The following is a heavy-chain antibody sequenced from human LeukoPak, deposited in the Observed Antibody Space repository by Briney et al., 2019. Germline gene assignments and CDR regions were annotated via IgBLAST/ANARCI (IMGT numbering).Heavy chain of an antibody. J-gene: IGHJ4*02. CDR3: AKDGAATVVTNFDY. D-gene: IGHD4-23*01. V-gene: IGHV3-9*01. Sequence: PGRSLRLSCAASGFTFDDYAMHWVRQAPGKGLEWVSGISWNSGSIGHADSVKGRFTISRDNAKNSLYLQMNSLRAEDTALYYCAKDGAATVVTNFDYWGQGTLVTVSS. CDR1: GFTFDDYA. CDR2: ISWNSGSI.